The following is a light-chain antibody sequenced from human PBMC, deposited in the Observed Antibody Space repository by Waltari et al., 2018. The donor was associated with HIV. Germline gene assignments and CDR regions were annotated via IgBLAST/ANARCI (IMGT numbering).Light chain of an antibody. J-gene: IGLJ2*01. CDR1: SSNIGNNF. Sequence: QSVLTQPPSVSAAPGKKVTISCSGSSSNIGNNFVSWFQQLPGTAPKLRIYDNTRRPSGIPDRCSGSKSGTSATLGITGLQSGDEADYYCGTWDSSLSAWVFGGGTKLTVL. CDR3: GTWDSSLSAWV. V-gene: IGLV1-51*01. CDR2: DNT.